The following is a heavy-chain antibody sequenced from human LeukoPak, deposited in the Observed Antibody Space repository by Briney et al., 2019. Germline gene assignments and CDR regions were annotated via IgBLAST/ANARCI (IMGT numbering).Heavy chain of an antibody. D-gene: IGHD3-22*01. CDR2: ISYSGST. CDR1: GGSISSSSYY. Sequence: SETLSLTCTVSGGSISSSSYYWGWIRQPPGKGLEWIGSISYSGSTYYNPSLKSRVTISVDPSKNQSSLKLSSVTAADTAVYYCASFDSSGYYLDYWGQGTLVTVSS. J-gene: IGHJ4*02. CDR3: ASFDSSGYYLDY. V-gene: IGHV4-39*01.